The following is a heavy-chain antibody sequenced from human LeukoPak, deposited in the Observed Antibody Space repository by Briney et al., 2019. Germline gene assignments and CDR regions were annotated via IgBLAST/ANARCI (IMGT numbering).Heavy chain of an antibody. CDR1: GFTFSNYG. D-gene: IGHD6-6*01. J-gene: IGHJ5*02. V-gene: IGHV3-30*02. CDR2: LSYDGSKK. CDR3: AKDLHTSIAAPNWFDP. Sequence: RPGGSLRLSCAASGFTFSNYGMHWVRQAPGKGLEWVAYLSYDGSKKYYADSVKGRFTISRDNSKNTMYLQMNSLRAEDTAVYYCAKDLHTSIAAPNWFDPWGQGTLVTVSS.